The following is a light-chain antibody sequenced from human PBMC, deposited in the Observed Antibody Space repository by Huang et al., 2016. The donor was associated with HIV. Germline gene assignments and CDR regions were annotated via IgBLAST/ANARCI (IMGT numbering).Light chain of an antibody. CDR1: QDITKS. V-gene: IGKV1-NL1*01. CDR3: QQYFNPLPIT. Sequence: DIQMTQSPSSLSASVGDRVTITCRASQDITKSLAWYQQKPGKAPNLLLYAASRLESGVPSRFGGSGSETIYTLTIDSLQPEDSAVYFCQQYFNPLPITFGQGTRLDIK. J-gene: IGKJ5*01. CDR2: AAS.